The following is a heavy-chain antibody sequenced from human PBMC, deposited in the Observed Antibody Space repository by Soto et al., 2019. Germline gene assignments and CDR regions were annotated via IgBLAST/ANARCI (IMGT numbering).Heavy chain of an antibody. CDR3: AKFDYDTTYYYMDV. V-gene: IGHV3-23*01. J-gene: IGHJ6*03. D-gene: IGHD3-9*01. Sequence: EVQLLESGGGLVQPGGSLRLSCAASGFTFSSYAMSWVRQAPGKGLEWVSAISGSGGGTYYADSVKGRFTISRDNSKNTLYLQMNSLRAEDTAVYYCAKFDYDTTYYYMDVWGKGTTVTVSS. CDR2: ISGSGGGT. CDR1: GFTFSSYA.